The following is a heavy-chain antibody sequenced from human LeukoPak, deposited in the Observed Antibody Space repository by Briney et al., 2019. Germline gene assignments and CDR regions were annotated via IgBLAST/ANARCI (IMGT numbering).Heavy chain of an antibody. Sequence: PSETLSLTCIVSGGSISNYYCNWIRQSAGKGLEWIGRIYTSGSTNYNPSLKSRVTISVDTSKNQFSLKLSSVTAADTAVYYCAREGMVRGVIDAFDIWGQGTMVTVSS. CDR2: IYTSGST. D-gene: IGHD3-10*01. V-gene: IGHV4-4*07. CDR3: AREGMVRGVIDAFDI. J-gene: IGHJ3*02. CDR1: GGSISNYY.